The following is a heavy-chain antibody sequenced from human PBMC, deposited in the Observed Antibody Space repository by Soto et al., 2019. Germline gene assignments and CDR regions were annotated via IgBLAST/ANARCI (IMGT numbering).Heavy chain of an antibody. V-gene: IGHV2-5*02. CDR1: GFSLSTNGVG. D-gene: IGHD2-15*01. J-gene: IGHJ1*01. CDR2: IYWDDDK. Sequence: QITLKESGPTLVKPTQTLTLTCTFSGFSLSTNGVGVGWIRQSPGKALEWLALIYWDDDKRYSPSLKNRLTITKDTSKNQVVLTITNMDPVDTATYYCAHNYCSGGGCYSEYFQDWGQGTLVTVSS. CDR3: AHNYCSGGGCYSEYFQD.